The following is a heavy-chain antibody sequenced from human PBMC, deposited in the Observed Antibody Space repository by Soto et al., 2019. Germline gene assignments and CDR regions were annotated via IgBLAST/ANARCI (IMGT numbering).Heavy chain of an antibody. V-gene: IGHV3-13*01. D-gene: IGHD1-20*01. CDR1: GFTFSSYD. CDR3: ARDVGITEDYGMDV. Sequence: GSLRLSCAASGFTFSSYDMHWVRQATGKGLEWVSAIGTAGDTYYPGSVKGRFTISRENAKNSLYLQMNSLRAEDTAVYYCARDVGITEDYGMDVWGQGTTVTVSS. CDR2: IGTAGDT. J-gene: IGHJ6*02.